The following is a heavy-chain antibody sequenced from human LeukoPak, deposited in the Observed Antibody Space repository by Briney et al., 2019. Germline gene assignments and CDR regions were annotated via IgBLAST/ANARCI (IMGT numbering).Heavy chain of an antibody. Sequence: SETLSLTCAVYGGSFSGYYWSWIRQSPGKGLEWIGEINHSGSTNYNPSLKSRVTISVDTSKNQFSLRLSSVTAADTAVYYCAREENYYDSSGYYRTTMYYFDYWGQGTLVTVSS. CDR1: GGSFSGYY. V-gene: IGHV4-34*01. CDR3: AREENYYDSSGYYRTTMYYFDY. CDR2: INHSGST. D-gene: IGHD3-22*01. J-gene: IGHJ4*02.